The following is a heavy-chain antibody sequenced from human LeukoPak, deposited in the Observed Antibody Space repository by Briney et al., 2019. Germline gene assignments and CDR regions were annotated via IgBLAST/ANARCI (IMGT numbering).Heavy chain of an antibody. CDR3: ARDSSTMIIQDNWFDP. CDR1: GFTFSSYW. V-gene: IGHV3-7*01. D-gene: IGHD3-22*01. J-gene: IGHJ5*02. Sequence: PGGSLRLSCAASGFTFSSYWMSWVRQAPGKWLECVANIKQDGSEKYYVDSVKGRFTISRDNAKNSLYLQMNSLRAEDTAVYYCARDSSTMIIQDNWFDPWGQGTLVTVSS. CDR2: IKQDGSEK.